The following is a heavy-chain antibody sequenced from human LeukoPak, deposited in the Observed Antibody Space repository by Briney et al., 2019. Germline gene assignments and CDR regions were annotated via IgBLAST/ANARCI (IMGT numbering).Heavy chain of an antibody. D-gene: IGHD3-10*01. CDR1: GFTFSSYG. V-gene: IGHV3-33*06. J-gene: IGHJ4*02. CDR3: VKDRNSGWHLSDFDY. CDR2: IWTDGSNE. Sequence: PGTSLRLSCAASGFTFSSYGIHWVRQAPGKGLEWVALIWTDGSNEFYADSVKGRFIVSRDNSKNTLYLQMNSLRAEDTAVYYCVKDRNSGWHLSDFDYWGQGTLVTVPS.